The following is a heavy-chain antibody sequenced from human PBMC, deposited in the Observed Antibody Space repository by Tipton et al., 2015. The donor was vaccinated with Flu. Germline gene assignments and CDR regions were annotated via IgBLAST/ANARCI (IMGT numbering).Heavy chain of an antibody. CDR3: AKADYYDSSGYYVRFVFDY. CDR2: ISGSGGST. V-gene: IGHV3-23*01. J-gene: IGHJ4*02. Sequence: SLRLSCAASGFTFSSYAMSWVRQAPGKGLEWASAISGSGGSTYYADSVKGRFTISRDNSKNTLYLQMNSLRAEDTAVYYCAKADYYDSSGYYVRFVFDYWGQGTLVTVSS. D-gene: IGHD3-22*01. CDR1: GFTFSSYA.